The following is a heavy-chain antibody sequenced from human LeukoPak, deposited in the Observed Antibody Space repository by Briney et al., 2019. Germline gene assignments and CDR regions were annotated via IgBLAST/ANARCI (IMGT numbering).Heavy chain of an antibody. CDR3: ARGGDGYTTSFFDS. Sequence: SETLSLSWVVSGYSISSGYYWGCIRQPPGKGLEWIASIYHSGSTFSNPSLKSRVIMSVDTSQTQFSLRLSSLTAADTAVYYCARGGDGYTTSFFDSWGQGTVVTVFS. V-gene: IGHV4-38-2*01. CDR1: GYSISSGYY. J-gene: IGHJ4*02. D-gene: IGHD5-24*01. CDR2: IYHSGST.